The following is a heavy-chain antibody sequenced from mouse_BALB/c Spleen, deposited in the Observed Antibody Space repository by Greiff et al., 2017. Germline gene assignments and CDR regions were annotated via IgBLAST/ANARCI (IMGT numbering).Heavy chain of an antibody. CDR3: ARSSASNYLDY. D-gene: IGHD6-1*01. J-gene: IGHJ2*01. Sequence: EVKLQESGGGLVQPGGSRKLSCAASGFTFSSFGMHWVRQAPEKGLEWVAYISSGSSTTYYTDTVKGRFTFSRDNPKNTLFLQMTSLRSEDTAMYYCARSSASNYLDYWGQGTTLTVSS. V-gene: IGHV5-17*02. CDR1: GFTFSSFG. CDR2: ISSGSSTT.